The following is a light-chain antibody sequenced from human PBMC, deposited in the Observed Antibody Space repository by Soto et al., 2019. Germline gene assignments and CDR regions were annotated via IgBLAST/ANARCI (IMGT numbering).Light chain of an antibody. Sequence: DIPMTQSPSTLSASVGDRVTITCRASHNVTNRLAWFQQRQGKAPKLLIYDVSTLESGVPSRFSGSGSGTEFTLTVSSLQPDDFATYLCQQYNSYTWTFGQGTTVDI. V-gene: IGKV1-5*01. J-gene: IGKJ1*01. CDR3: QQYNSYTWT. CDR1: HNVTNR. CDR2: DVS.